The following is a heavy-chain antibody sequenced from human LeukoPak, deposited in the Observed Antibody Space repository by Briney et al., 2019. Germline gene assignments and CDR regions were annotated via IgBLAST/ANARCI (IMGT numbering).Heavy chain of an antibody. D-gene: IGHD5-18*01. J-gene: IGHJ4*02. CDR1: GGSISSYY. Sequence: SETLSLTCTVSGGSISSYYWSWIRQPPGKGLEWIGYIYYSGSTYYNPSLKSRVTISVDTSKNQFSLKLSSVTAADTAVYYCASSSGYSYGPYYFDYWGQGTLVTVSS. CDR2: IYYSGST. CDR3: ASSSGYSYGPYYFDY. V-gene: IGHV4-59*08.